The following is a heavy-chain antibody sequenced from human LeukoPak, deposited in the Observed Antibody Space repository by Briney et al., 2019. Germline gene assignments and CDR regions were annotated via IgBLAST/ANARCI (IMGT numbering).Heavy chain of an antibody. CDR1: GFTFDDYA. Sequence: GRSLRLPCAASGFTFDDYAMHWVRQAPGKGLEWVSGISWNSGSIGYADSVKGRSTISRDNAKNSLYLQMNSLRAEDTALYYCAKAKGPNYYDSSGYCSYWGQGTLVTVSS. CDR2: ISWNSGSI. J-gene: IGHJ4*02. D-gene: IGHD3-22*01. CDR3: AKAKGPNYYDSSGYCSY. V-gene: IGHV3-9*01.